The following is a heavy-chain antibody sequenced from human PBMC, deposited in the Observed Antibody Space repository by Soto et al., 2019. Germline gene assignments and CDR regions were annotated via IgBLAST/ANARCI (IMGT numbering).Heavy chain of an antibody. CDR2: ISGSGGST. V-gene: IGHV3-23*01. J-gene: IGHJ6*03. CDR3: ARDKATVTTLGMYGSYYYYYYVDV. D-gene: IGHD4-17*01. CDR1: GFTFSSYA. Sequence: QPGGSLRLSCAASGFTFSSYAMSWVRQAPGKGLEWVSAISGSGGSTYYADSVKGRFTISRDNSKNTLYLQMNSLRAEDTAVYYCARDKATVTTLGMYGSYYYYYYVDVWGKGTTVTVSS.